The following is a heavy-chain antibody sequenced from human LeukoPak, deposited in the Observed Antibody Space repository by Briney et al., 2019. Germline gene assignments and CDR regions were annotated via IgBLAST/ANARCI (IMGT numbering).Heavy chain of an antibody. V-gene: IGHV6-1*01. CDR1: GDSVSSNTAA. D-gene: IGHD5/OR15-5a*01. Sequence: SQTLSLTCAISGDSVSSNTAAWNWLRQSPSRGLEWLGRTYYRAKWYNDYAVSVKSRITFNADTSKNQFSLQLNSVTPEDTAVYYCARGVSGILDYWGQGTLVTVSS. CDR3: ARGVSGILDY. J-gene: IGHJ4*02. CDR2: TYYRAKWYN.